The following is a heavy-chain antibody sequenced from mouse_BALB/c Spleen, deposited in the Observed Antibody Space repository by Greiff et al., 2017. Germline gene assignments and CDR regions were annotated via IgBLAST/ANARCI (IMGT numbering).Heavy chain of an antibody. CDR1: GYSITSDYA. J-gene: IGHJ3*01. D-gene: IGHD1-2*01. V-gene: IGHV3-2*02. CDR2: ISYSGST. CDR3: ARGGYKLFAY. Sequence: VQLQQSGPGLVKPSQSLSLTCTVTGYSITSDYAWNWIRQFPGNKLEWMGYISYSGSTSYNPSLKSRISITRDTSKNQFFLQLNSVTTEDTATYYCARGGYKLFAYWGQGTLVTVSA.